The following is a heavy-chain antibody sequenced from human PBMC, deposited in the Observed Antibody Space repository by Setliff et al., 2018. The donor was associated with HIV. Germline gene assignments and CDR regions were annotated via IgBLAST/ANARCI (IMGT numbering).Heavy chain of an antibody. CDR2: IIPMFGTA. Sequence: GASVKVSCKASGYTFTSFAMNWVRQAPGQGLEWMGGIIPMFGTANYAQKFQGRVTITADESTSTAYMELSSLRSEYTAGYYCARDEVARGYSYGYFQNYWGQGTLVTVSS. V-gene: IGHV1-69*13. CDR3: ARDEVARGYSYGYFQNY. CDR1: GYTFTSFA. D-gene: IGHD5-18*01. J-gene: IGHJ4*02.